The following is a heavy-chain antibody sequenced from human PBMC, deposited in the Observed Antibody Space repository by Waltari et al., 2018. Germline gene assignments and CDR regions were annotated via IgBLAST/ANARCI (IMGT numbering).Heavy chain of an antibody. J-gene: IGHJ4*01. D-gene: IGHD2-21*01. CDR1: GASFLGYF. Sequence: QVQLHQWGAGQLQPSEPLSLPRPVPGASFLGYFCRWIRSSPGKGLEWLGSIHYSGSTNYNPTLESRLSLSVDTTKKRFSLSLTSVTAADAALYFCARYGEVPASYFFDYWGQGTLVTVSS. CDR3: ARYGEVPASYFFDY. CDR2: IHYSGST. V-gene: IGHV4-34*01.